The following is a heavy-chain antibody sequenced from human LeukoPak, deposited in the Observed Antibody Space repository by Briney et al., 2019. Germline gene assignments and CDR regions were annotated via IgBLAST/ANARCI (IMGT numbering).Heavy chain of an antibody. Sequence: GALRLSCAASGFTFSSYAMSWVRQAPGKGLEWVSAISGSGGSTYYADSVKGWFTISRDNSKNTLYLQMNSLRAEDTAVYYCASWCSSTSCYTYYYYYMDVWGKGTTVTVSS. CDR2: ISGSGGST. V-gene: IGHV3-23*01. D-gene: IGHD2-2*02. CDR3: ASWCSSTSCYTYYYYYMDV. CDR1: GFTFSSYA. J-gene: IGHJ6*03.